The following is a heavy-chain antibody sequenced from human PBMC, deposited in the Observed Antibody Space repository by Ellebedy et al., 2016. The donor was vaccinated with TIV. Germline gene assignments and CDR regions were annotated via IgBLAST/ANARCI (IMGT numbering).Heavy chain of an antibody. D-gene: IGHD3-16*01. CDR1: GGSISSSNYY. CDR3: ARRGSAAGNPIFDY. V-gene: IGHV4-39*01. J-gene: IGHJ4*02. CDR2: IYYSGST. Sequence: SETLSLXXTVSGGSISSSNYYWGWTRQPPGKGLEWIGSIYYSGSTYYKPSLKSRVIVSVDTSKNQFSLKVTSVTAADSAVYYCARRGSAAGNPIFDYWGQGTLVTVSS.